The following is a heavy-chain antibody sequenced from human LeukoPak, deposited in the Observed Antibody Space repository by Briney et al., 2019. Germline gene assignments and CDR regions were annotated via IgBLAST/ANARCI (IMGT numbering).Heavy chain of an antibody. CDR2: ISAYSGNT. J-gene: IGHJ6*03. V-gene: IGHV1-18*01. CDR3: ARETGYRYGYDYYYMDV. CDR1: GYTFTSYG. Sequence: ASVKVFCKASGYTFTSYGISWVRQAPGQGLEWMGWISAYSGNTNYAQNLQGRVTMTTDTSTSTAYMELSRLRSEDTAVYYCARETGYRYGYDYYYMDVWGKGTTVTVSS. D-gene: IGHD5-18*01.